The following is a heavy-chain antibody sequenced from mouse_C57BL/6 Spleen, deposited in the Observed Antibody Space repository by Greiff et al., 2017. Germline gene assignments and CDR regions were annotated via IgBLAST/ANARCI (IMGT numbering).Heavy chain of an antibody. Sequence: QVQLQQPGAELVRPGSSVKLSCKASGYTFTSYWMHWVKQRPIQGLEWIGNIDPSDSETHYNQKFKDKATLTVDKTSSTAYMQLSSLTSEDSAVYYCARGGYYGSRIYFDVWGTGTTVTVSS. CDR1: GYTFTSYW. CDR3: ARGGYYGSRIYFDV. CDR2: IDPSDSET. J-gene: IGHJ1*03. V-gene: IGHV1-52*01. D-gene: IGHD1-1*01.